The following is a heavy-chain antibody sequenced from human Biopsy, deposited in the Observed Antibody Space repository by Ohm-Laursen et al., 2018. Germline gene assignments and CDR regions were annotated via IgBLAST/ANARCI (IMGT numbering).Heavy chain of an antibody. D-gene: IGHD3-22*01. Sequence: SLRLSCAASGFTFSRHGMHWVRQAPGKGLEWVAVIWSDGNNKYYADSVKGRFTISRDTSRNTFYMQMNSLRVEDTALYYCARDAEEFDSSGPRFDYWGQGTLVTVSS. V-gene: IGHV3-33*01. J-gene: IGHJ4*02. CDR2: IWSDGNNK. CDR1: GFTFSRHG. CDR3: ARDAEEFDSSGPRFDY.